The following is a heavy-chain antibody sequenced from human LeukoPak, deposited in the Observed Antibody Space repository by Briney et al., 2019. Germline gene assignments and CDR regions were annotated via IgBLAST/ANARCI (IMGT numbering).Heavy chain of an antibody. J-gene: IGHJ3*02. D-gene: IGHD5-24*01. CDR3: ARGGGIQRWLRKPDAFDI. Sequence: SVKVSCKASGGTFSSYAISWVRQAPGQGLEWMGGIIPIFGTANYAQKFQGRVTITADESTSTAYMELSSLRSEDTAVYYCARGGGIQRWLRKPDAFDIWGQGTMVTVSS. V-gene: IGHV1-69*13. CDR2: IIPIFGTA. CDR1: GGTFSSYA.